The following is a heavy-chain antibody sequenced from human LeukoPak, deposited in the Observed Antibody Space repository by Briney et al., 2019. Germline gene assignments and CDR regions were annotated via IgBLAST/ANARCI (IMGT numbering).Heavy chain of an antibody. V-gene: IGHV4-59*08. Sequence: SETLSLTCTVSGGSISSDYWSWIRQSPGKGLEWIAYINYRGTTLYNPSLSSRVIISIDTPKNQFSLKLSSVTAADTALYYCARHRGGADWQNWFDPWGQGILVTVSS. D-gene: IGHD2-21*02. CDR2: INYRGTT. CDR1: GGSISSDY. J-gene: IGHJ5*02. CDR3: ARHRGGADWQNWFDP.